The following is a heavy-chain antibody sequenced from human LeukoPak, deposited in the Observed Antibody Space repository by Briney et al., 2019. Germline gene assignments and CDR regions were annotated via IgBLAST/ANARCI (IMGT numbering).Heavy chain of an antibody. J-gene: IGHJ4*02. D-gene: IGHD6-19*01. V-gene: IGHV3-9*01. CDR1: GFTFDDYA. CDR3: AKADYSSGLIDY. CDR2: ISWNSGSI. Sequence: GGSLRLSCAASGFTFDDYAMHWVRQAPGKGLEWVSGISWNSGSIGYADSVKGRFTISRDNAKNSLYLQMNSLRAEDTALYYCAKADYSSGLIDYWGQGTLVTVSS.